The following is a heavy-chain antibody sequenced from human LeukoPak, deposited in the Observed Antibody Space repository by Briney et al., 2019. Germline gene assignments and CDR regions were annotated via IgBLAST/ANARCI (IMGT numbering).Heavy chain of an antibody. Sequence: SETLSLTCTVSGGSISSYYWSWIRQPAGKGLEWTGRIYTSGSTNYNPSLKSRVTMSVDTSKNQFSLKLSSVTAADTAVYYCARGRWRYCSGGSCYGAFDIWGQGTMVTVSS. V-gene: IGHV4-4*07. CDR1: GGSISSYY. CDR2: IYTSGST. D-gene: IGHD2-15*01. J-gene: IGHJ3*02. CDR3: ARGRWRYCSGGSCYGAFDI.